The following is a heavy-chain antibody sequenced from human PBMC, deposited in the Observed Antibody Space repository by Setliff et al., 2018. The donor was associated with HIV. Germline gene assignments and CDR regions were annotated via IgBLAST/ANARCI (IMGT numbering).Heavy chain of an antibody. CDR3: ARVIKSALLN. J-gene: IGHJ4*02. CDR2: LYISGNT. V-gene: IGHV4-59*02. Sequence: PSETLSLTCSVSGGPVSPFSWTWVRQSPGKGLEWIGYLYISGNTDYNPSLRGRVTISRDTSKNEFSLILSSVTAADAGVYFCARVIKSALLNWGRGTMVTVSS. CDR1: GGPVSPFS.